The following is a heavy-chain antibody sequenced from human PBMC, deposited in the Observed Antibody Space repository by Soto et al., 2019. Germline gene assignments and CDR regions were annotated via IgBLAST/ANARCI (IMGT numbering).Heavy chain of an antibody. CDR3: ARSGGGIAAAGTGIDY. CDR1: GFTFSSYS. V-gene: IGHV3-21*01. CDR2: ISSSSSYI. J-gene: IGHJ4*02. D-gene: IGHD6-13*01. Sequence: EVQLVESGGGLVKPGGSLRLSCAASGFTFSSYSMNWVRQAPGKGLEGVSSISSSSSYIYYADSVKGRFTISRDNAKNSLYLQMTSLRAEDTAVYYCARSGGGIAAAGTGIDYWGQGTLVTVSS.